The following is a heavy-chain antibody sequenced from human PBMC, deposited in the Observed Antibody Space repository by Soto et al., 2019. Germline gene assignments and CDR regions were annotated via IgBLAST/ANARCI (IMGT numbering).Heavy chain of an antibody. CDR3: ARGAAMDAYYFDY. Sequence: PSETLSLTCAVYGGSFSGYYRSWIRQPPGKGLEWIGEINHSGSTNYNPSLKSRVTISVDTSKNQFSLKLSSVTAADTAVYYCARGAAMDAYYFDYWGQGTLVTVSS. V-gene: IGHV4-34*01. D-gene: IGHD5-18*01. CDR2: INHSGST. J-gene: IGHJ4*02. CDR1: GGSFSGYY.